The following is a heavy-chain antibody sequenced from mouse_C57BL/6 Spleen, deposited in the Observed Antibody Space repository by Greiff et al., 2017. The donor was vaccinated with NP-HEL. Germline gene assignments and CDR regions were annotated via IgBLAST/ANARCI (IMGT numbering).Heavy chain of an antibody. Sequence: EVKLLESGGGLVQPGGSMKLSCVASGFTFSNYWMNWVRQSPEKGLEWVAQIRLKSDNYATHYAESVKGRFTISRDDSKSSVYLQMNNLRAEDTGIYYCTGFHYYGSSYPLFDYWGQGTTLTVSS. CDR2: IRLKSDNYAT. CDR1: GFTFSNYW. D-gene: IGHD1-1*01. CDR3: TGFHYYGSSYPLFDY. V-gene: IGHV6-3*01. J-gene: IGHJ2*01.